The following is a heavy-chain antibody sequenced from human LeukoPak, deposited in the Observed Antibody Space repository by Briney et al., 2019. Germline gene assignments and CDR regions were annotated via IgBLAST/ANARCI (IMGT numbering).Heavy chain of an antibody. J-gene: IGHJ4*02. CDR3: AGDLDSSGYYFDY. CDR1: GGTFSSYA. Sequence: SVKVSCKASGGTFSSYAFSWVRQAPGQGLEWMGGIIPIFGTANYAQKFQGRVTITADESTSTAYMELSSLRSEDTAVYYCAGDLDSSGYYFDYWGQGTLVTVSS. V-gene: IGHV1-69*13. CDR2: IIPIFGTA. D-gene: IGHD3-22*01.